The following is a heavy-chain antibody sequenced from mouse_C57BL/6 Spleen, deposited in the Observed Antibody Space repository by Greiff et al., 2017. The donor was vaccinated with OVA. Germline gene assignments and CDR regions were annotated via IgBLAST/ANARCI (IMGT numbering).Heavy chain of an antibody. D-gene: IGHD1-1*01. Sequence: QVQLQQPGAELVRPGSSVKLSCKASGYTFTSYWMHWVKQRPIQGLEWIGNIDPSDSETHYNQKFKDKATLTVDKSSSTAYMQLSSLTSEASAVYYCARGYYYGSSYNWYFDVWGTGTTVTVSS. V-gene: IGHV1-52*01. CDR1: GYTFTSYW. CDR3: ARGYYYGSSYNWYFDV. CDR2: IDPSDSET. J-gene: IGHJ1*03.